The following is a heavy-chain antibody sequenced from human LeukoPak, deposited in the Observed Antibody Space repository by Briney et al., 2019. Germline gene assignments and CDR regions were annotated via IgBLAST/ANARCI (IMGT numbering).Heavy chain of an antibody. J-gene: IGHJ4*02. V-gene: IGHV4-59*01. CDR3: ARDPPPVNRGMADY. Sequence: SETLSLTCTVSGVSISNYYWTWIRQPPGKGLEWIGYIYYTGSTDYNPSLKSRVTISVDTSKNQFSLKLRSVTAADTAVYYCARDPPPVNRGMADYWGQGTLVTVSS. CDR2: IYYTGST. D-gene: IGHD5-18*01. CDR1: GVSISNYY.